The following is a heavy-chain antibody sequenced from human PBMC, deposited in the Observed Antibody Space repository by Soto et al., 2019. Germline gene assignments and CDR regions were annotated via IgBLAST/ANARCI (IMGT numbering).Heavy chain of an antibody. J-gene: IGHJ4*02. D-gene: IGHD2-2*02. CDR1: GFTFSSYA. V-gene: IGHV3-23*01. CDR2: ISGSGGST. CDR3: AKEGYCSSTSCYNPNNFDY. Sequence: GGSLRLSCAASGFTFSSYAMSWVRQAPGKGLEWVSAISGSGGSTYYADSVKGRFTISRDNSKNTLYLQMNSLRAEDTAVYYCAKEGYCSSTSCYNPNNFDYWGQGTLVTVSS.